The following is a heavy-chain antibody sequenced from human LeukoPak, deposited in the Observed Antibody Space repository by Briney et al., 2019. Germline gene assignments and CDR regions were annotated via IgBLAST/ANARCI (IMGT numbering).Heavy chain of an antibody. CDR1: GGSISSYY. Sequence: SETLSLTCTVSGGSISSYYWSWIRQPPGKGLEWIAYISDIGSINYNPSLKSRVTISLDTSKNQFSLKLSSVTAADTAVYYCARVSRRGYSYVGHAFDIWGQGTMVTVSS. V-gene: IGHV4-59*12. CDR2: ISDIGSI. J-gene: IGHJ3*02. CDR3: ARVSRRGYSYVGHAFDI. D-gene: IGHD5-18*01.